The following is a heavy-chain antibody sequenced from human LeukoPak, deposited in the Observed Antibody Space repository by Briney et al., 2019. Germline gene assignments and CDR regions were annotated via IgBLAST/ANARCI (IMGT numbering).Heavy chain of an antibody. V-gene: IGHV1-46*01. CDR2: FNPSSGST. J-gene: IGHJ4*02. Sequence: ASVKVSCKASGYTFTSYYIHWVRQAPGQGLEWMGIFNPSSGSTNYAQKFQGRVTMTRDTSTSTVYMELSSLRSEDTAVYYCARGTGVVGGNFDCWGQGTLVTVSS. CDR1: GYTFTSYY. CDR3: ARGTGVVGGNFDC. D-gene: IGHD1-14*01.